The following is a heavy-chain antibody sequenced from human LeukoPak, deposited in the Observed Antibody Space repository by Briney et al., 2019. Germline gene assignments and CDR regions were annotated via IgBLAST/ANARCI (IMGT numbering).Heavy chain of an antibody. D-gene: IGHD3-22*01. J-gene: IGHJ4*02. CDR1: GFTFRTCA. V-gene: IGHV3-23*01. CDR3: AKGDYYDLDY. CDR2: ITSGVGIT. Sequence: GGSLRLSCAASGFTFRTCAMSWVRQAPGKGLEWVSIITSGVGITYYADSVKGRFTISRDNSRNTLYLQMNSLRAEDTAVYYCAKGDYYDLDYWGQGTLVTVSS.